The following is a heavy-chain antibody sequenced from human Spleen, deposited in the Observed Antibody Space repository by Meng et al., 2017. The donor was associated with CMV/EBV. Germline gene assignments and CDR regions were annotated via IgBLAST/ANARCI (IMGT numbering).Heavy chain of an antibody. V-gene: IGHV4-39*07. Sequence: CTVSGGSMGRGTYHCAWIRQPPGKGLEWIGSIYYNGNTFYNPSLKSRVTISGDTSKNQFSLKVNSLTAADTAVYYCALTTVNWFDPWGHGTLVTVSS. D-gene: IGHD4-17*01. CDR3: ALTTVNWFDP. CDR1: GGSMGRGTYH. CDR2: IYYNGNT. J-gene: IGHJ5*02.